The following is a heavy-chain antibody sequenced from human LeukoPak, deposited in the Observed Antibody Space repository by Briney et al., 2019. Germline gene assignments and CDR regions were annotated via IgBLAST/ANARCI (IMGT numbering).Heavy chain of an antibody. D-gene: IGHD3-9*01. CDR3: ARDVGYFDWLLYFDY. CDR2: INPNSGGT. J-gene: IGHJ4*02. Sequence: ASVKVSCKASGYTFTGYYMHWVRQAPGQGLEWMGWINPNSGGTNYAQKFQGRVTMTRDTSISTAYMELRSLRSDDTAVYYCARDVGYFDWLLYFDYWGQGTLVTVSS. CDR1: GYTFTGYY. V-gene: IGHV1-2*02.